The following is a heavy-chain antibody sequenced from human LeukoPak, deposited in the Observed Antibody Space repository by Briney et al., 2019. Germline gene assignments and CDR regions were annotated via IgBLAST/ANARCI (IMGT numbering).Heavy chain of an antibody. CDR3: AREEERVGATPFDY. D-gene: IGHD1-26*01. CDR2: INHSGST. J-gene: IGHJ4*02. Sequence: GSLRLSCAASGFTFSRYDMSWVRQPPGKGLEWIGEINHSGSTNYNPSLKSRVTISVDTSKNQFSLKLSSVTAADTAVYYCAREEERVGATPFDYWGQGTLVTVSS. CDR1: GFTFSRYD. V-gene: IGHV4-34*01.